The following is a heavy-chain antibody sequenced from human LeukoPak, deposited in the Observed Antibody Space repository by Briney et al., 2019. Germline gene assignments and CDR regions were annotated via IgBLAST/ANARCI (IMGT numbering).Heavy chain of an antibody. J-gene: IGHJ4*02. CDR3: ARDSRFGKLLIPYFDY. CDR2: INKDGSST. Sequence: GGSLRLSCAASGFTLSVYWMHWVRQAPGKGLVWLSRINKDGSSTTYADSVKGRFTISRDNAQNSLYLQMNSLRDEDTAVYYCARDSRFGKLLIPYFDYWGQGTLVTVSS. V-gene: IGHV3-74*01. CDR1: GFTLSVYW. D-gene: IGHD3-10*01.